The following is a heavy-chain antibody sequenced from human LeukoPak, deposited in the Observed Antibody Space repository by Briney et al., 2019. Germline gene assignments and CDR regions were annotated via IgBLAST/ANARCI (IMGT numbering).Heavy chain of an antibody. J-gene: IGHJ4*02. CDR3: ARAGQWRNFDY. CDR2: INTYNGNT. D-gene: IGHD6-19*01. CDR1: GYTFISYG. V-gene: IGHV1-18*01. Sequence: ASVKVSCKTSGYTFISYGINWVRQAPGQGLEWMGWINTYNGNTNYAQKLQGRVTMTTDTSADTAYMELRSLRSDDTAVYYCARAGQWRNFDYWGQGTLVTVSS.